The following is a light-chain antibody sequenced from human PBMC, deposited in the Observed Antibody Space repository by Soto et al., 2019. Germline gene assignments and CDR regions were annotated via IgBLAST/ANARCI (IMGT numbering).Light chain of an antibody. CDR1: SSNIGSNA. V-gene: IGLV1-44*01. J-gene: IGLJ3*02. Sequence: QSVLTQPPSASGTPGQRVIISCSGSSSNIGSNAVNWYQQFPGTAPKLLIYSDNRRPSGVPERFSGSKSGTSASLAISGLQSEDEADYYCAAWDDSLVGVFGGGTKVTVL. CDR3: AAWDDSLVGV. CDR2: SDN.